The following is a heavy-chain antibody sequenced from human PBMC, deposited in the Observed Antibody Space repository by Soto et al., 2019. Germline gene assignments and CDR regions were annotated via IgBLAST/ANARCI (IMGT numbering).Heavy chain of an antibody. CDR2: IYYSGST. D-gene: IGHD6-6*01. V-gene: IGHV4-31*03. J-gene: IGHJ4*02. Sequence: PSETLSLTCTVSGGSISSGGYYWSWIRQHPGKGLEWIGYIYYSGSTYYNPSLKSRVTISVDTSKNQFSLKLSSVTAADTAVYYCEAARGRLYSSSSVDYWGQGTLVTVSS. CDR3: EAARGRLYSSSSVDY. CDR1: GGSISSGGYY.